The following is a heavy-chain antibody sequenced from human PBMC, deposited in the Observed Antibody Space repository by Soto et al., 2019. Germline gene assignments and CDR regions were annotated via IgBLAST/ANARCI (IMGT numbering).Heavy chain of an antibody. CDR2: IFPGDSET. V-gene: IGHV5-51*01. Sequence: AGESLKISCKGAVYSFSHYWIVWLRQVPGKGLEWLGFIFPGDSETTYNPSFEDQVTMSADKSTDTAYLQWTSLKASDTAIYYCARHETYCTGRSCSQGFDFWGHGTLVTVSS. J-gene: IGHJ4*01. CDR1: VYSFSHYW. CDR3: ARHETYCTGRSCSQGFDF. D-gene: IGHD2-8*02.